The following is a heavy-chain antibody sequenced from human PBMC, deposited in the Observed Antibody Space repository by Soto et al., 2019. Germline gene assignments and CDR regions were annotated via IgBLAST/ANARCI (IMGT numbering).Heavy chain of an antibody. CDR2: IWYDGSNK. V-gene: IGHV3-33*01. J-gene: IGHJ4*02. Sequence: PGGSLRLSCAASGLTFSSYGMHWVRQAPGKGLEWVAVIWYDGSNKYYADSVKGRFTISRDNSKNTLYLQMNSLRAEDTAVYYYARVREAGYYYDSLHYWGQGTLVTVSS. CDR3: ARVREAGYYYDSLHY. CDR1: GLTFSSYG. D-gene: IGHD3-22*01.